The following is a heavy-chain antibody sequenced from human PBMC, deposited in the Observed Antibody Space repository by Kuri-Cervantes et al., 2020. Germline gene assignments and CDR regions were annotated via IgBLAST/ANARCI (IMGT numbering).Heavy chain of an antibody. CDR2: ISSSSSTM. CDR1: GFTFSTYS. J-gene: IGHJ2*01. Sequence: GGSLRLSCLASGFTFSTYSMSWVRQTPGKGLEWVSYISSSSSTMYYADSVKGRFTISRDNAKNSLYLQMNSLRAEDTAVYYCARVSVKVEMATIEGNWYFDLWGRGTLVTVSS. V-gene: IGHV3-48*01. D-gene: IGHD5-24*01. CDR3: ARVSVKVEMATIEGNWYFDL.